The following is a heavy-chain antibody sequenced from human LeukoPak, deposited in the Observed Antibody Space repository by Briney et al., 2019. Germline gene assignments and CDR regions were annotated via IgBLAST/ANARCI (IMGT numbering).Heavy chain of an antibody. CDR2: INHSGST. J-gene: IGHJ6*03. CDR3: ARLGRYSYNYYYYYLDV. V-gene: IGHV4-34*01. Sequence: SETLSLTCAFYVGSYSVYYWSWIREPPGKGLEGIGEINHSGSTNYNPSLTSRVTLSVDTSQNQFSLKLSSVTAADAAVYYCARLGRYSYNYYYYYLDVWGKGTTVTVSS. D-gene: IGHD5-18*01. CDR1: VGSYSVYY.